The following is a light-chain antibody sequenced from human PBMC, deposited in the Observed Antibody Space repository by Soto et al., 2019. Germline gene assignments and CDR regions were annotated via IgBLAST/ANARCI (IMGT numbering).Light chain of an antibody. CDR1: TGTVTSGHY. Sequence: QAVVTQEPSLTVSPGGTVTLTCGSSTGTVTSGHYPYWFQQKPGQAPRTLIYDTSNKHSWTPARFSGSLLGGKAALTLSGAQPEDEAAYYCLLSYGGAYVVFGGGTKVTVL. CDR2: DTS. J-gene: IGLJ2*01. CDR3: LLSYGGAYVV. V-gene: IGLV7-46*01.